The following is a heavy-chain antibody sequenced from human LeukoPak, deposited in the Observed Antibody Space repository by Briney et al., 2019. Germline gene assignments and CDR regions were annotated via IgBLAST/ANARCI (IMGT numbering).Heavy chain of an antibody. CDR2: INHSGST. J-gene: IGHJ3*02. Sequence: SETLSLTCAVYGGSFSGYYWSWIRQPPGRGLEWIGEINHSGSTNYNPSLKSRVTISVDTSKNQFSLKLSSVTAADTSVYYCARRALRYSDWLSEYDAFDIWGQGTMVTVSS. CDR1: GGSFSGYY. D-gene: IGHD3-9*01. CDR3: ARRALRYSDWLSEYDAFDI. V-gene: IGHV4-34*01.